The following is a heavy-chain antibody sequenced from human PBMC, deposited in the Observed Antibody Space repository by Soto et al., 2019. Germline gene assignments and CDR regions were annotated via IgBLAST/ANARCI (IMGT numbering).Heavy chain of an antibody. J-gene: IGHJ4*02. V-gene: IGHV1-18*01. CDR1: GYIFTSYG. Sequence: AASVKVSCKASGYIFTSYGFTWVRQAPGQGLEWMGWISNSKGQTKYGQNFRGRVTMTTDTSTNTAYLELRSLRSDDTAVYYCARGHGLLDYWGQGTLVTVSS. CDR3: ARGHGLLDY. CDR2: ISNSKGQT. D-gene: IGHD3-16*01.